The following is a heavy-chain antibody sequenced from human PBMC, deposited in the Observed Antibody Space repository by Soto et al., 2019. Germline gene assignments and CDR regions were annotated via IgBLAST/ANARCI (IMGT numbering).Heavy chain of an antibody. V-gene: IGHV4-59*08. Sequence: QVQLQESGPGLVKPSETLSLTCTVSGGSISSYYWSWIRQPPGKGLEWIGYIYYSGSTNYNPSLKSRVTISVDTSKTQFSLKLSSVTAADTAVYYCARHVPGIAAAGYFDYWGQGTLVTVSS. CDR3: ARHVPGIAAAGYFDY. CDR1: GGSISSYY. D-gene: IGHD6-13*01. J-gene: IGHJ4*02. CDR2: IYYSGST.